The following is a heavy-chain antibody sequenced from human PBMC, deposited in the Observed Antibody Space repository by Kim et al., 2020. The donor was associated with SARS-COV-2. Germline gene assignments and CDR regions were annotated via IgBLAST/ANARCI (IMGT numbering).Heavy chain of an antibody. CDR3: AKGSSPSAYYMDV. Sequence: YADSVTSRFTISRGNSKNTLYLQMNSLRAEDTAVYYCAKGSSPSAYYMDVWGKGTTVTVSS. D-gene: IGHD1-26*01. J-gene: IGHJ6*03. V-gene: IGHV3-23*01.